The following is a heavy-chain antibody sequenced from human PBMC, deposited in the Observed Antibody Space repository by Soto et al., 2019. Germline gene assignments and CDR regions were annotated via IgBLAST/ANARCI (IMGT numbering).Heavy chain of an antibody. CDR1: GGTFSSYA. CDR3: ARSIAAALLGGAFDI. V-gene: IGHV1-69*13. Sequence: SVKVSCKASGGTFSSYAISWVRQAPGQGLEWMGGIIPIFGTANYAQKFQGRVTITADESTSTAYMELGSLRSEDTAVYYCARSIAAALLGGAFDIWGQGTMVTVSS. D-gene: IGHD6-13*01. J-gene: IGHJ3*02. CDR2: IIPIFGTA.